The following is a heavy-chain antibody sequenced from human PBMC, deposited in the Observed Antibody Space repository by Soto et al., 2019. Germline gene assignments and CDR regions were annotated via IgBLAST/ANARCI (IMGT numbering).Heavy chain of an antibody. CDR1: GFTFSSYA. V-gene: IGHV3-23*01. CDR3: ALGRIVATKYYMDV. Sequence: EVQLLESGGGLVQPGGSLRLSCAASGFTFSSYAMSWVRQAPGKGLEWVSAISGSGGSTYYADSVKGRFTISRDNSKNTLYRQMNSLRAEDTAVYYCALGRIVATKYYMDVWGKGTTVTVSS. J-gene: IGHJ6*03. D-gene: IGHD5-12*01. CDR2: ISGSGGST.